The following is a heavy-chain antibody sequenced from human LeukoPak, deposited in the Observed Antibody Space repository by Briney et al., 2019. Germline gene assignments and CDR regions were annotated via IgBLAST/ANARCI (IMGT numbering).Heavy chain of an antibody. CDR2: LSGSGDST. CDR3: AKGIESSGSYYTCFDY. J-gene: IGHJ4*02. V-gene: IGHV3-23*01. D-gene: IGHD1-26*01. CDR1: GFTFSSYA. Sequence: PGGSLRLSCAASGFTFSSYAMSWVRQAPGKGLEWVSVLSGSGDSTYYADSVKGRFTISRDNSKNTLYLQMNSLRAEDTAVYYCAKGIESSGSYYTCFDYWGQGTLVTVSS.